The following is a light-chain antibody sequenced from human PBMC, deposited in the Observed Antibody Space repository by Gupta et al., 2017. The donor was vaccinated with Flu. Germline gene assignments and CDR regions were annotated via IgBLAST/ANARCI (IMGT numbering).Light chain of an antibody. CDR3: SSYTSSSIWV. CDR1: SSDVGGYNY. CDR2: EVS. V-gene: IGLV2-14*01. J-gene: IGLJ3*02. Sequence: QSALTQPASVSGSPGQSITISCTGTSSDVGGYNYVSWCQQHPGKAPKLMIYEVSNRPSGVSNRFSGSKSGNTASLTISGLQAEDEADYYCSSYTSSSIWVFGGGTKLTVL.